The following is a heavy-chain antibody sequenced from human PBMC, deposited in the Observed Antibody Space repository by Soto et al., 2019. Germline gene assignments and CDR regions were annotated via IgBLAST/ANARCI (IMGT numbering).Heavy chain of an antibody. V-gene: IGHV1-8*01. D-gene: IGHD2-15*01. J-gene: IGHJ4*02. Sequence: QVQLVQSGAEVRKPGASVRVSCKASGYTFDAFDIHWVRQATGQGLELMGWMNPYTGETAYTQTFRGRVAMTRDTPVSTAYMELTSLTSEGSAIYFCVRQAGGASTPGDDYWGQGTLVTVSS. CDR3: VRQAGGASTPGDDY. CDR2: MNPYTGET. CDR1: GYTFDAFD.